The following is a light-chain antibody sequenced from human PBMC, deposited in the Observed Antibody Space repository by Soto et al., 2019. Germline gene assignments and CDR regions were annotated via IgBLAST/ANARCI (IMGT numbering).Light chain of an antibody. CDR1: QSISSY. J-gene: IGKJ2*01. CDR2: AAS. Sequence: DIQMTQSPSSLSASVGDRVTITCRASQSISSYLHWYQQKPGKAPKLLIYAASSLQSGVPSRFSGSGSGTDFTLTISSLQPEDFATYYCQQSYSTTAVYTFGQGTKLEIK. V-gene: IGKV1-39*01. CDR3: QQSYSTTAVYT.